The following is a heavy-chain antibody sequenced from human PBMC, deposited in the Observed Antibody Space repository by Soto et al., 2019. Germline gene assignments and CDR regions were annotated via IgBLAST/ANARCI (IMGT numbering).Heavy chain of an antibody. Sequence: GGSLRLSCAASGFTFSSYGMHWVRQAPGKGLEWVAVIWYDGSNKYYADSVKGRFTISRDNSKNTLYLQMNSLRAEDTAVYYCARDIYDSSGYYETDYYYYGMDVWGQGTTVTVSS. J-gene: IGHJ6*02. CDR3: ARDIYDSSGYYETDYYYYGMDV. V-gene: IGHV3-33*01. CDR2: IWYDGSNK. D-gene: IGHD3-22*01. CDR1: GFTFSSYG.